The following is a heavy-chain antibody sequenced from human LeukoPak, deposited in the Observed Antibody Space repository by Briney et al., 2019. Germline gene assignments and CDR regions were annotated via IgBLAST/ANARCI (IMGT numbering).Heavy chain of an antibody. V-gene: IGHV1-69*13. CDR3: ASLQSGFLFDY. D-gene: IGHD2/OR15-2a*01. CDR2: IIPIFGTA. J-gene: IGHJ4*02. Sequence: ASVKVSCKASGGTFSSYAISWVRQAPGQGLEWMGGIIPIFGTANYAQKFPGRVTITADEPTSTAYMELSSLRSEDTAVYYCASLQSGFLFDYWGQGTLVTVSS. CDR1: GGTFSSYA.